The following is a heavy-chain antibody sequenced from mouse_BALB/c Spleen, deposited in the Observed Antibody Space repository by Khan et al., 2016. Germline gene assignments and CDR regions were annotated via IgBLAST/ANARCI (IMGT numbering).Heavy chain of an antibody. CDR2: IYPGSGNS. Sequence: QVQLKQSGAELARPGASVKLSCKASDYTFTDYYINWVKQRTGQGLEWIGEIYPGSGNSYYNEKFKGRAILTADKSSSTAYMQLSILTSEDSAVYFCAKGGRTDYYGMDYWGQGTSVTVSS. D-gene: IGHD1-1*01. J-gene: IGHJ4*01. V-gene: IGHV1-77*01. CDR3: AKGGRTDYYGMDY. CDR1: DYTFTDYY.